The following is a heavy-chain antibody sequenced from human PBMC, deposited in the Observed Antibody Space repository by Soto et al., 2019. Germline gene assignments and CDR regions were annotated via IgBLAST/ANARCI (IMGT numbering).Heavy chain of an antibody. CDR2: ISRSSTYI. CDR3: AREARDDY. CDR1: GLTFSAYS. J-gene: IGHJ4*02. Sequence: EVQLVESGGGLVKPGGSLRLSCAASGLTFSAYSMNWVRQAPGKGLEWVSSISRSSTYIYYADSVKGRFTISRDNAKNSLYLQMNSLRVEDTAGYYCAREARDDYWGQGTLVTGSS. V-gene: IGHV3-21*06. D-gene: IGHD3-10*01.